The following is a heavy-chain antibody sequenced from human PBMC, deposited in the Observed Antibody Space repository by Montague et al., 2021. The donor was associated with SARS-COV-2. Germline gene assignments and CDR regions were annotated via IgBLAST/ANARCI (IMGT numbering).Heavy chain of an antibody. J-gene: IGHJ6*02. Sequence: SETLSLTCRVSGDSISTSTWWTWVRQTPGKGLEWIGEIFHSGTIXYNPSLKSRVSISVDKSNNQFSLRLSSLIAADTAVYYCATLSRRTAAGTRGYFGLDVWGQGTTVVVSS. V-gene: IGHV4-4*02. CDR3: ATLSRRTAAGTRGYFGLDV. CDR1: GDSISTSTW. D-gene: IGHD6-13*01. CDR2: IFHSGTI.